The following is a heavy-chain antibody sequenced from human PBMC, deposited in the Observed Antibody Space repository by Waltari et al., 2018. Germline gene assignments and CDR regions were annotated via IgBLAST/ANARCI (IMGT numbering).Heavy chain of an antibody. Sequence: QVQLQESGPGLVKPSQTLSLTCTVSGGSISSGSYYWSCIRQPAGKGLEWIGRIYTSGSTNYNPSLKSRVTISVDTSKNQFSLKLSSVTAADTAVYYCARATIAAPFYYYYMDVWGKGTTVTVSS. V-gene: IGHV4-61*02. CDR3: ARATIAAPFYYYYMDV. CDR2: IYTSGST. J-gene: IGHJ6*03. D-gene: IGHD6-6*01. CDR1: GGSISSGSYY.